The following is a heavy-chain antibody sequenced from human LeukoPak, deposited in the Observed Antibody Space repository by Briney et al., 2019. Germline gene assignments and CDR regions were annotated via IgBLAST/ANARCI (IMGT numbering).Heavy chain of an antibody. D-gene: IGHD2-2*01. Sequence: PSETLSLTCTVSGGSISSSSYYWGWIRQPPGKGLEWIGSIYYSGSTYYNPSLKSRVTISVDTSKNQFSLKLSSVTAADTAVYYCASSTAISYCSSTSCWGMWFDPWGQGTLVTVSS. CDR1: GGSISSSSYY. CDR2: IYYSGST. J-gene: IGHJ5*02. V-gene: IGHV4-39*01. CDR3: ASSTAISYCSSTSCWGMWFDP.